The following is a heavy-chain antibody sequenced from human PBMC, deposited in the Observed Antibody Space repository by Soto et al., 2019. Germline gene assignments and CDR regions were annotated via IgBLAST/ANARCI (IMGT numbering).Heavy chain of an antibody. V-gene: IGHV4-34*01. CDR1: GGSFSGDY. D-gene: IGHD6-13*01. J-gene: IGHJ4*02. Sequence: PSETLSLTCAVYGGSFSGDYWSWIRQPPGKGLEWIGEINHSGSTNYNPSLKSRVTISVDTSKNQFSLKLSSVTAADTAVYYCARAPAPLHSSSWYYFDYWGQGTLVTVSS. CDR2: INHSGST. CDR3: ARAPAPLHSSSWYYFDY.